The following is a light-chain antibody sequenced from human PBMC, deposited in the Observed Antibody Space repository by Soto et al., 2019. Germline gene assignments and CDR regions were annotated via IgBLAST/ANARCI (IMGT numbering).Light chain of an antibody. Sequence: EIVLTQSPATLSLSPGERATLSCRASQSVSSSYLAWYQQQPGQAPRLLIYGASSRATGIPDRFSGSGSGTDFTLTISSLEPEDFAVYYCQQYGSSPPSSTFGQGTRLEIK. J-gene: IGKJ5*01. CDR2: GAS. CDR3: QQYGSSPPSST. V-gene: IGKV3-20*01. CDR1: QSVSSSY.